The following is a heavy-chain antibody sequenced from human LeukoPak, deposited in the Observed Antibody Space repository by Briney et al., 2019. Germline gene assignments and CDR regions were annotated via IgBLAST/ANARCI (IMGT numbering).Heavy chain of an antibody. J-gene: IGHJ4*02. CDR2: INHSGST. CDR3: AITYSHDILTGYDY. CDR1: GGSFSDYY. Sequence: PSETLSLTCAVYGGSFSDYYWSWIRQPPGKGLEWIGEINHSGSTNYNPSLKSRVTISVDTSKNQFSLKLSSVTAADTAVYYCAITYSHDILTGYDYRGQGTLVTVSS. V-gene: IGHV4-34*01. D-gene: IGHD3-9*01.